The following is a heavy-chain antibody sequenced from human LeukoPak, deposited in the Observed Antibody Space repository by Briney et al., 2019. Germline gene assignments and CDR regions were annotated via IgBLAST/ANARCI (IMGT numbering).Heavy chain of an antibody. CDR1: GDSVSSTSAA. CDR3: ARGMVPFYFDF. CDR2: TYYMSKWYN. J-gene: IGHJ4*02. D-gene: IGHD3-10*01. V-gene: IGHV6-1*01. Sequence: SQTLSLTCAISGDSVSSTSAAWNWIRQSPSSGLEWLGRTYYMSKWYNDYAVSVKSRITISTDTSKNQFSLQLNSMTPEDTAVYYCARGMVPFYFDFWGQGTLVTVSS.